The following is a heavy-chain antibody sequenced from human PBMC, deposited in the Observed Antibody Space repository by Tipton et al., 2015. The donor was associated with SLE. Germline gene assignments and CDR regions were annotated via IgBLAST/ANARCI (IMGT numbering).Heavy chain of an antibody. V-gene: IGHV3-74*01. CDR1: GFTFSSYW. CDR2: INSDGSST. J-gene: IGHJ6*02. Sequence: SLRLSCAASGFTFSSYWMHWVRQAPGKGLVWVSRINSDGSSTSYADSVKGRFTISRDNAKNTLYLQMNSLRAEDTAVYYCAKDSWGVAGVYYYYGMDVWGQGTTVTVSS. D-gene: IGHD6-19*01. CDR3: AKDSWGVAGVYYYYGMDV.